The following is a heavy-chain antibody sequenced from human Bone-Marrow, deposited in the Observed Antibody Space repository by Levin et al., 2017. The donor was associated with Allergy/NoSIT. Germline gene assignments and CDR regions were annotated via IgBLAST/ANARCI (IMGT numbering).Heavy chain of an antibody. J-gene: IGHJ3*02. CDR3: TRRSSYCSGGSCYPSNDAFDI. D-gene: IGHD2-15*01. Sequence: GESLKISCAASGFTFSGSAMHWVRQASGKGLEWVGRIRSKANSYATAYAASVKGRFTISRDDSKNTAYLQMNSLKTEDTAVYYCTRRSSYCSGGSCYPSNDAFDIWGQGTMVTVSS. CDR2: IRSKANSYAT. CDR1: GFTFSGSA. V-gene: IGHV3-73*01.